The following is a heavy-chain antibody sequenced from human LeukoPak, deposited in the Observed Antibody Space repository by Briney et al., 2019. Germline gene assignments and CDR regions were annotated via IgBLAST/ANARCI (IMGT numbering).Heavy chain of an antibody. CDR2: ISSSGSYI. J-gene: IGHJ4*02. CDR3: AKDISMIVANYFDY. V-gene: IGHV3-21*01. CDR1: GFTFSSYS. Sequence: TGGSLRLSCAASGFTFSSYSMNWVRQAPGKGLEWVSSISSSGSYIYYADSVKGRFTISRDNAKNSLYLQMNSLRAEDTAVYYCAKDISMIVANYFDYWGQGTLVTVSS. D-gene: IGHD3-22*01.